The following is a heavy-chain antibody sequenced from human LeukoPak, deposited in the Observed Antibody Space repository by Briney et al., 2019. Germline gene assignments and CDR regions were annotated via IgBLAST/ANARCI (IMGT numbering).Heavy chain of an antibody. CDR2: IRYDGSNK. V-gene: IGHV3-30*02. J-gene: IGHJ4*02. Sequence: GGSLRLSCAASGFTFSSYGMHWVRQAPGKGLEWVAFIRYDGSNKYYADSVKGRFTISRDNSKNTLYLQMNSLRAEDTAVYYCARVEDYDILTGFDYWGQGTLVTVSS. CDR3: ARVEDYDILTGFDY. CDR1: GFTFSSYG. D-gene: IGHD3-9*01.